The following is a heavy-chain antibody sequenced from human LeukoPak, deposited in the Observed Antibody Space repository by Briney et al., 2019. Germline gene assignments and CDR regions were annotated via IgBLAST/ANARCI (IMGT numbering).Heavy chain of an antibody. D-gene: IGHD3-10*01. V-gene: IGHV3-64D*06. J-gene: IGHJ6*02. CDR2: ISSNGGST. CDR3: VKATYYYGSGSYEIYYYGMDV. CDR1: GFTFSSCA. Sequence: GESLRLSCSASGFTFSSCAMHWVRQAPGKGLEYVSAISSNGGSTYYADSVKGRFTISRDNSKNTLYLQMSSLRAEGTAVYYCVKATYYYGSGSYEIYYYGMDVWGQGTTVTVSS.